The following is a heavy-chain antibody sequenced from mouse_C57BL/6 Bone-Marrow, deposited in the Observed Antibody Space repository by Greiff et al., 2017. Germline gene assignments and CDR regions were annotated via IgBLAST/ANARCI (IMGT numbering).Heavy chain of an antibody. CDR2: IYPSDSET. V-gene: IGHV1-61*01. CDR1: GYTFTSYW. CDR3: AKGGYPYWYFDV. J-gene: IGHJ1*03. D-gene: IGHD3-1*01. Sequence: VQLQQSGAELVRPGSSVKLSCKASGYTFTSYWMDWVKQRPGQGLEWIGNIYPSDSETHYNQKFKDKATLTVDKSSSTAYMQLSSLTSEDSAVYYCAKGGYPYWYFDVWGTGTTVTVSS.